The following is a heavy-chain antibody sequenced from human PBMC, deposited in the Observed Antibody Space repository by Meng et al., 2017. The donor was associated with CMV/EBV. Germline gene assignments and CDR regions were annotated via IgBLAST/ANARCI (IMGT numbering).Heavy chain of an antibody. CDR3: AKDSRNSSGSDFFDY. Sequence: GESLISCAASGFTFSSYAMSWVRQAPGKGLEWVSAISGSGGSTYYADSVKGRFTISRDNSKNTLHLQTNSLRAEDTAGYYCAKDSRNSSGSDFFDYWGQGTLVTVSS. CDR2: ISGSGGST. J-gene: IGHJ4*02. V-gene: IGHV3-23*01. D-gene: IGHD6-6*01. CDR1: GFTFSSYA.